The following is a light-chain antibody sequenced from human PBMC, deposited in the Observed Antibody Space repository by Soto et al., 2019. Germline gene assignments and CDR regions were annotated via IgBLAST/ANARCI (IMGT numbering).Light chain of an antibody. V-gene: IGKV1-13*02. Sequence: GDRVTITCRASQGIRSALAWYQQKPGKAPNLLIYDASSLESGVPSRFSGSGSGADFTLIISSLQPEDFAIYYCQQFNSYPRTSGQGTKVDIK. J-gene: IGKJ1*01. CDR2: DAS. CDR1: QGIRSA. CDR3: QQFNSYPRT.